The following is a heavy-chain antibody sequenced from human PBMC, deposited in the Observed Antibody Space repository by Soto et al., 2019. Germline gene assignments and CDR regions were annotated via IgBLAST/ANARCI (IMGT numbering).Heavy chain of an antibody. V-gene: IGHV1-8*01. CDR3: ARAPRLRCWFDS. CDR1: GYTFTSYD. CDR2: MNPNSGNT. D-gene: IGHD6-25*01. J-gene: IGHJ5*01. Sequence: QVQLVQSGAEVKNPGASVKVSCKASGYTFTSYDINWVRQATGQGLEWMGWMNPNSGNTGYAQKFQGRVTMTRNTFISTAYMELSSLRSEDTAVYYCARAPRLRCWFDSWGQGTLVTVSS.